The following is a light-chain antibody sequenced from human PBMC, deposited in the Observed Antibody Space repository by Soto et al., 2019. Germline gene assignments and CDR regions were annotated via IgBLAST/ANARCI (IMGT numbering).Light chain of an antibody. CDR2: GAS. Sequence: EIVLTQSPGTLSLSPGERATLFCRASQSVSSSYLAWYQQKPGQAPRLLIHGASARAAGTPARFSGSGSGTDFTLTISSLEPEDIAVYYCQQRYHWPTFGGGTKVAIK. V-gene: IGKV3D-20*02. CDR3: QQRYHWPT. CDR1: QSVSSSY. J-gene: IGKJ4*01.